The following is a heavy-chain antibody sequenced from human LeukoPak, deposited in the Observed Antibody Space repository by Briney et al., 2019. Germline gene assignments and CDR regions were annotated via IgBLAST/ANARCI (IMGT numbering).Heavy chain of an antibody. D-gene: IGHD7-27*01. CDR3: ASSSGDWGSGYFDY. V-gene: IGHV4-59*01. Sequence: PSETLSLTCTVSGGSISSYYWSWIRQRPGKGLEWIGYIYYSGSTNYNPSLKSRVTISVDTSKSQFSLKLSSVTAADTAVYYCASSSGDWGSGYFDYWGQGTLVSVSS. CDR2: IYYSGST. J-gene: IGHJ4*02. CDR1: GGSISSYY.